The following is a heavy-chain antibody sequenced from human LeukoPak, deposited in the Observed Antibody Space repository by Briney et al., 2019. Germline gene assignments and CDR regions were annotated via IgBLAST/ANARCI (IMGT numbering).Heavy chain of an antibody. V-gene: IGHV3-53*01. CDR2: IYSGGST. Sequence: PGGSLRLSCAASGFTVSSNYMSWVRQAPGKGLEWVSVIYSGGSTYYADSVKGRFTISRDNSKSTLYLQMNSLRAEDTAVYYCAREAYYDSSGYASNFDYWGQGTLVTVSS. J-gene: IGHJ4*02. D-gene: IGHD3-22*01. CDR3: AREAYYDSSGYASNFDY. CDR1: GFTVSSNY.